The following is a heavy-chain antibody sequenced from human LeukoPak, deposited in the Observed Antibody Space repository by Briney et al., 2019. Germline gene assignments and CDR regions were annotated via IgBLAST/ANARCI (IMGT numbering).Heavy chain of an antibody. CDR3: ARSPSSSTTYYTFEY. CDR1: GGSISGSSYY. D-gene: IGHD2-2*02. Sequence: SETLSLTCTVSGGSISGSSYYWGWIRQPPGKGLEWIGSIYYSGSTYYNPSLKSRVTISVDTSKNQFSLKLSSVTAADTAVYYCARSPSSSTTYYTFEYWGLGTLVTVSS. CDR2: IYYSGST. V-gene: IGHV4-39*01. J-gene: IGHJ4*02.